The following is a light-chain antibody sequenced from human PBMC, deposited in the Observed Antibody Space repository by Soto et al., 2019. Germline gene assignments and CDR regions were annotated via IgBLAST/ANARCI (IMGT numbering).Light chain of an antibody. J-gene: IGKJ3*01. CDR1: QSVRSH. CDR2: AAS. Sequence: DIQMTQSPSSLSASVGDTVTITCRASQSVRSHLNWYQHKPGKAPKLLIYAASSLQSGVPSRFSGSGSETDFTLTISNLQPEDFATYYCQQSYSSPVTFGPGTKVDIK. V-gene: IGKV1-39*01. CDR3: QQSYSSPVT.